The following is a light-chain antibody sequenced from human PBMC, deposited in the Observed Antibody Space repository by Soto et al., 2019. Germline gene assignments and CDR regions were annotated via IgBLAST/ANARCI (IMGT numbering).Light chain of an antibody. CDR3: QQRSNWPPYT. J-gene: IGKJ2*01. Sequence: EIVLTQSPATLSLSPGERATLSCRASQSVSSFLAGYQQKPVQAPRLLIYDSSNRATGIPARFSGSGSWTDFTLTISSLETEDFAVYYCQQRSNWPPYTFGQGIKLEIK. V-gene: IGKV3-11*01. CDR1: QSVSSF. CDR2: DSS.